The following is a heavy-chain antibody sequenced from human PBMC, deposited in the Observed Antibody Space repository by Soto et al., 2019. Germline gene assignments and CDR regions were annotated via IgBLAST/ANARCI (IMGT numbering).Heavy chain of an antibody. D-gene: IGHD6-19*01. CDR3: VRVLKSIGWDNDVFDI. V-gene: IGHV3-48*01. CDR1: GFTFSSYS. Sequence: GESLKISCAASGFTFSSYSMNWVRQAPGKGLEWVSYISSSSSTIYYADSVKGRFTISRDNAKNSLYLQMNNLRADDTAVYYCVRVLKSIGWDNDVFDIWGQGTMVTVSS. J-gene: IGHJ3*02. CDR2: ISSSSSTI.